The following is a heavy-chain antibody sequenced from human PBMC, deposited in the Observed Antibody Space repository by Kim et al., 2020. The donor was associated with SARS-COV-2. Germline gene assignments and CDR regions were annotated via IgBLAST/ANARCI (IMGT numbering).Heavy chain of an antibody. V-gene: IGHV3-73*01. Sequence: GGSLRLSCAASGFTFSGSAMHWVRQASGKGLEWVGRIRSKANSYATAYAASVKGRFTISRDDSKNTAYLQMNSLKTEDTAVYYCTRHARSYYARDDAFDIWGQGTMVTVSS. CDR1: GFTFSGSA. D-gene: IGHD3-10*01. CDR2: IRSKANSYAT. J-gene: IGHJ3*02. CDR3: TRHARSYYARDDAFDI.